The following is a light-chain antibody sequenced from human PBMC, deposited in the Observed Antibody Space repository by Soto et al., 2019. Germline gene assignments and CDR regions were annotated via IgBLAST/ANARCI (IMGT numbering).Light chain of an antibody. CDR3: MQALQTLLT. CDR2: LGS. V-gene: IGKV2-28*01. Sequence: DIVMTQSPLSLPVTPGEPASISWRSSQSLLHSNGYNYLDWYLQKPGQSPQLLIYLGSNRASGVPDGFSGSGSGTDFTLKISRVEAEDVGVYYCMQALQTLLTFGGGTKVEIK. J-gene: IGKJ4*01. CDR1: QSLLHSNGYNY.